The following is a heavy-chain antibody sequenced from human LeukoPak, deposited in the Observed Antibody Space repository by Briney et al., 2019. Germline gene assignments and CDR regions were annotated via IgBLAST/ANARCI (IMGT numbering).Heavy chain of an antibody. CDR3: ARDGSARHYFDY. D-gene: IGHD6-25*01. J-gene: IGHJ4*02. CDR2: VNLQGST. Sequence: PSETLSLTCAVYGGSFSGYYWSWIRQPPGKGLEWIGEVNLQGSTNYNPSLMGRVAISVDTSENHISLQLTSVTAADTAVYYCARDGSARHYFDYWGQGTLVTVSS. CDR1: GGSFSGYY. V-gene: IGHV4-34*01.